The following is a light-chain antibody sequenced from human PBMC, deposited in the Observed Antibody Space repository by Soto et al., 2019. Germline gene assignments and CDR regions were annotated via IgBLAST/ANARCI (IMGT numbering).Light chain of an antibody. V-gene: IGKV1-5*01. J-gene: IGKJ1*01. Sequence: IKMNQSPTTLSASIGDRVTITCRASESIRTWLAWYQHKPGKAPKFLIYDASTLESGVPSRFSGSGSGTEFTLTISSLQPDDFATYYCLQYNGYYRTFGQGTKVDI. CDR2: DAS. CDR3: LQYNGYYRT. CDR1: ESIRTW.